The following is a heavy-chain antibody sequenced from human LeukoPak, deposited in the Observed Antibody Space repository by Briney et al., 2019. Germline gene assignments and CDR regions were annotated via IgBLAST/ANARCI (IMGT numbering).Heavy chain of an antibody. V-gene: IGHV3-21*01. Sequence: PGGSLRLSCAASGFTFSSYSMNWVRQPPGKGLEWVSSISSTSTYISYADSVKGRFTISRDNAKNSLYLQMNSLRAEDTAVYYCVRDGEYSTGWYQYWGQGTLVIVSS. CDR1: GFTFSSYS. D-gene: IGHD6-19*01. CDR2: ISSTSTYI. CDR3: VRDGEYSTGWYQY. J-gene: IGHJ4*02.